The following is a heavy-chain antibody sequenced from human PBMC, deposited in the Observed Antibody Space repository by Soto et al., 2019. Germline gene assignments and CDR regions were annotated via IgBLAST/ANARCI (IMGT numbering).Heavy chain of an antibody. D-gene: IGHD1-26*01. Sequence: ASVKVSCKASGYTFTSYDINWVRQATGQGLEWMGWMNPNSGNTGHAQKFQGRVTMTEDTSTDTAYMELSSLRSEDTAVYYCATERASPIVGAYYFDYWGQGTLVTVSS. CDR2: MNPNSGNT. CDR3: ATERASPIVGAYYFDY. J-gene: IGHJ4*02. CDR1: GYTFTSYD. V-gene: IGHV1-8*01.